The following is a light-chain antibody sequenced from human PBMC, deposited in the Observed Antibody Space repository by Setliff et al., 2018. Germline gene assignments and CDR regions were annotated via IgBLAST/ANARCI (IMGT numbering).Light chain of an antibody. J-gene: IGLJ1*01. CDR1: SSDVGGYNY. Sequence: QSALTQPASVSGSPGQSITISCTGTSSDVGGYNYVSWYQQHPGKAPKLMIYDVSKRPSGVSNRFSGSKSGYTASLTISGLQAEDEADYYCSSYTSSTTLGVFGTGTKV. CDR3: SSYTSSTTLGV. CDR2: DVS. V-gene: IGLV2-14*01.